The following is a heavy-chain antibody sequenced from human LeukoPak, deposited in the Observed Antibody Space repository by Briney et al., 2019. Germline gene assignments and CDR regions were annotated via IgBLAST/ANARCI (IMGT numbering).Heavy chain of an antibody. CDR3: ARESRSGSYFYY. CDR1: GGTFISYA. D-gene: IGHD1-26*01. Sequence: ASVKVSCNASGGTFISYAISWVRQAPGQGLEWMGGIIPIFGTANYAQKFQGRVTITADESTSTAYMELSSLRSEDAAVYYCARESRSGSYFYYWGQGTLVTVSS. V-gene: IGHV1-69*13. J-gene: IGHJ4*02. CDR2: IIPIFGTA.